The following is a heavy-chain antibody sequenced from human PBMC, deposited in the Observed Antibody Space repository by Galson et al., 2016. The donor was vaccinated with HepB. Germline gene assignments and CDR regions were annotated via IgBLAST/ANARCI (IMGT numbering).Heavy chain of an antibody. CDR1: GFPFSIYG. J-gene: IGHJ5*02. CDR2: ITSDSTYI. V-gene: IGHV3-21*06. CDR3: ARHTGYGQFDL. Sequence: SLRLSCAASGFPFSIYGMHWVRQAPGRGLEWVSSITSDSTYIFYEDSLKGRFTISRDNAKNSLYLQMNSLRAEDTAVYYCARHTGYGQFDLWGQGTLVTVSS. D-gene: IGHD3-10*01.